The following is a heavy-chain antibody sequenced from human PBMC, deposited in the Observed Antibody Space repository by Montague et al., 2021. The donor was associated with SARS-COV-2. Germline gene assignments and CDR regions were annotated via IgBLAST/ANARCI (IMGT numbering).Heavy chain of an antibody. CDR1: GGSFNLYY. CDR3: AREQEVYAINGGLNY. V-gene: IGHV4-34*01. D-gene: IGHD2-8*01. CDR2: IYHRGST. Sequence: SETLSLTCGGDGGSFNLYYWSWIRQPPGKGLEWIGEIYHRGSTNNNPSLKTRVTISIDTSKNQFSLKLSSVTAADTAVYYCAREQEVYAINGGLNYWGQGTLVTVSS. J-gene: IGHJ4*02.